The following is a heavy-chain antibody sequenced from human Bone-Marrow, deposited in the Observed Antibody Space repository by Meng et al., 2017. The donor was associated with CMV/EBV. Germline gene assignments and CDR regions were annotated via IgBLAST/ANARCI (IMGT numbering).Heavy chain of an antibody. CDR3: ARAGYCSSTSCYSSYYYYGMDV. V-gene: IGHV4-61*01. Sequence: SETLSLTCTVPGGSVSSGSYYWSWIRQPPGKGLEWIGYIYYSGSTNYNPSLKSRVTISVDTSKNQFSLKLSSVTAADTAVYYCARAGYCSSTSCYSSYYYYGMDVCGQATTVTVSS. D-gene: IGHD2-2*02. J-gene: IGHJ6*02. CDR1: GGSVSSGSYY. CDR2: IYYSGST.